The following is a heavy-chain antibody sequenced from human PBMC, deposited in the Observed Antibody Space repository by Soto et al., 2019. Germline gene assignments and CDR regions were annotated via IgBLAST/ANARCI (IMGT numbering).Heavy chain of an antibody. CDR2: IKSKGSGGTI. J-gene: IGHJ3*02. V-gene: IGHV3-15*07. CDR3: THDWTFYYVNVI. Sequence: EEQLVESGGGLVKPGGSLRLSCAGSGFKFSDAWMNWVRQAPGKGLEWVGRIKSKGSGGTIDYAAPVKGRFIISIDDSKSTLFLQMNSLKIDDTAVYYCTHDWTFYYVNVIWGQGTMVTVSS. D-gene: IGHD3-10*02. CDR1: GFKFSDAW.